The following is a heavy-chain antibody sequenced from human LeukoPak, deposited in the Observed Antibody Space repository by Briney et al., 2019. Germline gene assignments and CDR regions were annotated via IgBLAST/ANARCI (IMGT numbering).Heavy chain of an antibody. J-gene: IGHJ5*02. D-gene: IGHD2-2*01. CDR3: ARDYCSSTSCYPNWFDP. Sequence: TLSLTCTVSGGSISSGSYYWSWIRQPAGKGLEWIGRIYTSGSTNYNPSLKSRVTISVDTSKNQFSLKLSSVTAADTAVYYCARDYCSSTSCYPNWFDPWGQGTLVTVSS. CDR2: IYTSGST. CDR1: GGSISSGSYY. V-gene: IGHV4-61*02.